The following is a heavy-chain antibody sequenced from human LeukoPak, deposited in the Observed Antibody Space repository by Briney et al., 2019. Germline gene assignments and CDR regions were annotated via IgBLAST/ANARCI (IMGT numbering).Heavy chain of an antibody. D-gene: IGHD2-21*02. CDR3: AKPPRVVVVTAFDS. CDR1: GFTFSSYW. CDR2: INSDGSST. V-gene: IGHV3-74*01. Sequence: GGSLRLSCAASGFTFSSYWMHWVRQAPGKGLVWVSRINSDGSSTSYADSVKGRFTISRDNSKNTLYVQMNSLRAEDTAVYFCAKPPRVVVVTAFDSWGQGTLVTVSS. J-gene: IGHJ4*02.